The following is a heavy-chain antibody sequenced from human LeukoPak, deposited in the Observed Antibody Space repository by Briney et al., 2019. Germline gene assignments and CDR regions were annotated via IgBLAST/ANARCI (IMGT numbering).Heavy chain of an antibody. V-gene: IGHV3-23*01. Sequence: SGGSLRLSCAASGFTFSSYGMSWVRQAPGKGLEWVSRFSGSGGSTYYADSVKARFTISRDNSKNTLYLQMSSLRAEDTAVYYCVKVAVGATFDHWGQGTLVTVSS. CDR3: VKVAVGATFDH. J-gene: IGHJ4*02. CDR2: FSGSGGST. CDR1: GFTFSSYG. D-gene: IGHD1-26*01.